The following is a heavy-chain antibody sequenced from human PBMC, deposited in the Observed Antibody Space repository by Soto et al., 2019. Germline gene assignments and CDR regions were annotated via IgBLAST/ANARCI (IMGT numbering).Heavy chain of an antibody. CDR3: ARSLRRGPPFDY. CDR1: GGSMSGYY. D-gene: IGHD3-10*01. J-gene: IGHJ4*02. V-gene: IGHV4-59*01. Sequence: SETLSLTCTVSGGSMSGYYWTWIRQSPGKGLEWIGCVHFTGSTDYSPSLKSRVNISLDTSKNQFSLNLTSVTAADTAVYYCARSLRRGPPFDYWGQGTLVTVSS. CDR2: VHFTGST.